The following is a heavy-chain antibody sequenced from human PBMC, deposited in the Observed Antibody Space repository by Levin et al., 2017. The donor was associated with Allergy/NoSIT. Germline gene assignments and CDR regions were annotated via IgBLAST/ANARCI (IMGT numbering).Heavy chain of an antibody. V-gene: IGHV4-30-2*01. J-gene: IGHJ4*02. CDR2: IYLSGST. Sequence: SETLSLTCAVSGGSISSGGYSWSWIRQPPGKGLEWIGNIYLSGSTYYNPSLKSRVTISVERSKNQFSLNLSSGTAADTAVYYCARVAGYSYGYYFDYWGQGTLVTVSS. D-gene: IGHD5-18*01. CDR3: ARVAGYSYGYYFDY. CDR1: GGSISSGGYS.